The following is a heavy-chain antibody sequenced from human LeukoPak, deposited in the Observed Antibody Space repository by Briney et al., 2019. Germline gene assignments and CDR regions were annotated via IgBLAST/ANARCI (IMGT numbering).Heavy chain of an antibody. J-gene: IGHJ3*02. CDR1: GFTFSTYG. CDR2: IDGRSSTI. CDR3: AKPMVRGVIITGDAFDI. V-gene: IGHV3-48*04. Sequence: PGGSLRLSCAASGFTFSTYGMNWVRQAPGKGLEWVSYIDGRSSTIYYADSVKGRFTISRDNAKNSLYLQMNSLRAEDTAVYYCAKPMVRGVIITGDAFDIWGQGTMVTVSS. D-gene: IGHD3-10*01.